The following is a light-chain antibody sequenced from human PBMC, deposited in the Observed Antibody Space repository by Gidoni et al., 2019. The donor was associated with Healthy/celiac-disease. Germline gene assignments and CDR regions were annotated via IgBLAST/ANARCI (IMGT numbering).Light chain of an antibody. CDR2: EDN. Sequence: FMLTQPHPVSESPGKTVTISCTRSSGSIASNYVQWYQQRPGSAPTTVIYEDNQRPSGVPDRFSGSIDSSSNSASLTISGLKTEDEADYYCQSYDSSNSWVFGGGTKLTVL. CDR1: SGSIASNY. CDR3: QSYDSSNSWV. J-gene: IGLJ3*02. V-gene: IGLV6-57*04.